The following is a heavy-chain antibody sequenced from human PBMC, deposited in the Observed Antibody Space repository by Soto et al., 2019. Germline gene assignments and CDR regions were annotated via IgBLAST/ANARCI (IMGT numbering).Heavy chain of an antibody. D-gene: IGHD6-25*01. CDR2: ISGRNTYT. CDR3: ARDGGAIIPAAIGGGYGMDV. CDR1: GFTFSDYY. V-gene: IGHV3-11*06. J-gene: IGHJ6*02. Sequence: GSLRLSCAASGFTFSDYYMSWIRQAPGKGLEWISYISGRNTYTNYADSVKGRFTISRDNANNSLYLQMNSLRAEDTAVYYCARDGGAIIPAAIGGGYGMDVWGQGTTVTVSS.